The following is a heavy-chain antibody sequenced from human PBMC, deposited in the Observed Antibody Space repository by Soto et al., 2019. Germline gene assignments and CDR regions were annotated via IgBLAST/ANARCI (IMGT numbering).Heavy chain of an antibody. V-gene: IGHV3-64*01. CDR1: GFTFSSYA. D-gene: IGHD6-6*01. Sequence: GGSLRLSCAASGFTFSSYAMHWVRQAPGKGLEYVSAISSNGGSTYYANSVKGRFTISRDNSKNTLYLQMGSLRAEDMAVYYCAREGSSVGLGWFDPWGQGTLVTVSS. J-gene: IGHJ5*02. CDR2: ISSNGGST. CDR3: AREGSSVGLGWFDP.